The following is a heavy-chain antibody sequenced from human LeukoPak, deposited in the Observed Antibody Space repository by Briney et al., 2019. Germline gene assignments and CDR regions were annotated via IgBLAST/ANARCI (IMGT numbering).Heavy chain of an antibody. CDR2: IYYSGST. Sequence: PSETLSLTCPVSGGSISSYYWSWIRQPPGKGLEWIGYIYYSGSTNYNPSLKSRVTISVDTSKNQFSLRLSSVTAADTAVYYCAREVRGVISYYFDYWGQGTLVTVSS. J-gene: IGHJ4*02. CDR1: GGSISSYY. V-gene: IGHV4-59*12. CDR3: AREVRGVISYYFDY. D-gene: IGHD3-10*01.